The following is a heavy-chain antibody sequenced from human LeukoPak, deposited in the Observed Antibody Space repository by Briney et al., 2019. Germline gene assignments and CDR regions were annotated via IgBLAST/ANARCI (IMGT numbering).Heavy chain of an antibody. CDR3: ASGSVAATTSFDY. CDR2: INHSGST. CDR1: GGSFSGYY. V-gene: IGHV4-34*01. J-gene: IGHJ4*02. Sequence: PSETLSLTCAVYGGSFSGYYWSWIRQPPGKGLEWIGEINHSGSTNYNPSLKSRVTISVDTSKNQFSLKLSSVTAADTAVYYCASGSVAATTSFDYWGQGTLVTVSS. D-gene: IGHD2-15*01.